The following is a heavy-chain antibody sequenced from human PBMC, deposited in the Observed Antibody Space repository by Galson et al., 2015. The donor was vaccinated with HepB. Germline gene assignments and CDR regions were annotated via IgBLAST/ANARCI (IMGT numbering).Heavy chain of an antibody. CDR3: AKDITGTLDAFDI. D-gene: IGHD1-20*01. CDR2: ISWNSGGI. J-gene: IGHJ3*02. Sequence: SLRLSCAASGFTFDDYGMHWVRQAPGKGLEWVSGISWNSGGIDYADSVKGRFTISRDNAKNSLYLQMNSLRAEDTALYYCAKDITGTLDAFDIWGQGTMVTVSS. V-gene: IGHV3-9*01. CDR1: GFTFDDYG.